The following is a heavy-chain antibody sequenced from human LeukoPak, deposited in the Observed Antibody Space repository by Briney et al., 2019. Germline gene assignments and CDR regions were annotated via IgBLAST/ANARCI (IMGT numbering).Heavy chain of an antibody. D-gene: IGHD3-10*01. Sequence: GASVKVSCKASGYTFTGYYMHWVRQAPGQGLEWMGWINPNSGGTNYAQKFQGRVTMTRDTSISTAYMELSRLRSDGTAVYYCARNFGELYQGENWFDPWGQGTLVTVSS. CDR3: ARNFGELYQGENWFDP. CDR1: GYTFTGYY. V-gene: IGHV1-2*02. J-gene: IGHJ5*02. CDR2: INPNSGGT.